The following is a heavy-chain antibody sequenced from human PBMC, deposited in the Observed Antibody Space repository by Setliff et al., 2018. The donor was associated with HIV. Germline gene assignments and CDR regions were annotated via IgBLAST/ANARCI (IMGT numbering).Heavy chain of an antibody. D-gene: IGHD3-10*01. J-gene: IGHJ4*02. CDR2: IFRAGNA. Sequence: PSETLSLTCTVSGGSISSDYWSWIRQPPGKGLEWIGRIFRAGNATYSPSLKSRATMSIDASQNQFSLKLSSVTAADTAVYYCARDDTVVRGHIDYWGQGTLVTVSS. CDR3: ARDDTVVRGHIDY. CDR1: GGSISSDY. V-gene: IGHV4-4*07.